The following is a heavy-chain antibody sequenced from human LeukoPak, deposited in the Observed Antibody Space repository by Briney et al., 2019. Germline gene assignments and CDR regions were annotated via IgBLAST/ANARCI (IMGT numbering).Heavy chain of an antibody. CDR1: GFTFSSCD. V-gene: IGHV3-23*01. Sequence: GGSLRLSCAASGFTFSSCDMSWVRQAPGKGLEWVSAISASGGRTYYADSMKGRFTISRDNSKNTMYQQMNSLRAEDTAVYYCAKAGGSSWYDAWGQGILVTVSS. D-gene: IGHD6-13*01. CDR3: AKAGGSSWYDA. CDR2: ISASGGRT. J-gene: IGHJ5*02.